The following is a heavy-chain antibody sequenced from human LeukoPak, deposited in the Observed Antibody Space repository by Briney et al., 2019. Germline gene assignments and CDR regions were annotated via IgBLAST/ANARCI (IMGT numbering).Heavy chain of an antibody. D-gene: IGHD2-2*01. J-gene: IGHJ4*02. CDR1: GGSISSSSYY. Sequence: SETLSLTCTVSGGSISSSSYYWGWIRQPPGKGLEWIGEINHSRSTDYNPSLKSRVTISVDKSKNQFSLKLSSVTAAETAVFYCARSYCSSTSCYGVDYWGQGTLVTVSS. V-gene: IGHV4-39*07. CDR3: ARSYCSSTSCYGVDY. CDR2: INHSRST.